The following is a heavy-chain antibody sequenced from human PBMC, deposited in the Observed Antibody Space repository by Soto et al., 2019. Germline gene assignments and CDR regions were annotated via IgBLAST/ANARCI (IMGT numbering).Heavy chain of an antibody. D-gene: IGHD3-22*01. CDR1: GGSISSGRYS. J-gene: IGHJ5*02. CDR2: IYHSGST. V-gene: IGHV4-30-2*02. Sequence: PSETLSLTCAVSGGSISSGRYSWSWIRQPPGKGLEWIGYIYHSGSTYYNPSLKSRVTISVDRSKNQFSLKLSSVTAADTAVYYCAWEYDSSNLFDQWGQGILVIVSS. CDR3: AWEYDSSNLFDQ.